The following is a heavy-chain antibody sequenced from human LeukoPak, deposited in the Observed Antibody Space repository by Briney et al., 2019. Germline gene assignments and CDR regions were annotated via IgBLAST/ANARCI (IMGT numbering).Heavy chain of an antibody. V-gene: IGHV1-18*01. CDR3: ASQLAYCGGDCYSTPPSFFDY. Sequence: ASVKVSCKASGGTFSSYAISWVRQAPGQGLEWMGWISAYNGNTNYAQKLQGRVTMTTDTSTSTAYMELRSLRSDDTAVYYCASQLAYCGGDCYSTPPSFFDYWGQGTLVTVSS. CDR2: ISAYNGNT. D-gene: IGHD2-21*02. CDR1: GGTFSSYA. J-gene: IGHJ4*02.